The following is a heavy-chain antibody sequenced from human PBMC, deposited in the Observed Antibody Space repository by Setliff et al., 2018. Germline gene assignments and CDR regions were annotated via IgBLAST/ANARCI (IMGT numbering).Heavy chain of an antibody. D-gene: IGHD2-8*01. CDR1: AFSFSTYA. CDR2: ISNSGNSI. CDR3: AKNPSRVYATRFDY. V-gene: IGHV3-48*03. J-gene: IGHJ4*02. Sequence: GESLKISCAASAFSFSTYAMNWVRHTPGKGLEWISYISNSGNSIYYADSVTGRFTISRDNSLNTLYLQMNSLRAEDTAVYYCAKNPSRVYATRFDYWGQGTLVTVSS.